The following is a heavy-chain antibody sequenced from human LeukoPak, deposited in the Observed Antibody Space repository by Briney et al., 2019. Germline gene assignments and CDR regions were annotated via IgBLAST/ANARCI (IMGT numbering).Heavy chain of an antibody. CDR2: INPNSGGT. CDR1: GYTFTGYY. D-gene: IGHD1-14*01. V-gene: IGHV1-2*02. Sequence: EASVKVSCKASGYTFTGYYMHWVRQAPGQGLEWMGWINPNSGGTNYAQEFQGRVTMTRDTSISTAYMELSRLRSDDTAVYYCAREVNQYYFDYWGQGTLVTVSS. CDR3: AREVNQYYFDY. J-gene: IGHJ4*02.